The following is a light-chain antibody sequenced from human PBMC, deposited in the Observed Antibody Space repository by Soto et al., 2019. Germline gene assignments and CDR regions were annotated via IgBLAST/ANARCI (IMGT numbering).Light chain of an antibody. Sequence: SVLPQRRAESGSPGQSVTISCTGTSSNVGGYDFVSWYQQHPGKAPKLMISDVSKRPSGVPDRFSGSKSGNTASLTISGLQAEDEADYYCCSYAGDLALFGGGTKVTVL. CDR2: DVS. CDR3: CSYAGDLAL. V-gene: IGLV2-11*01. CDR1: SSNVGGYDF. J-gene: IGLJ2*01.